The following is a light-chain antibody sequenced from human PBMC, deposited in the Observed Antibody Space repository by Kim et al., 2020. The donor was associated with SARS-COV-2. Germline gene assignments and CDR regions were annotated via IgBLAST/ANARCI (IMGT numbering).Light chain of an antibody. CDR2: YDS. V-gene: IGLV3-21*04. CDR1: NIGSKS. Sequence: SYELTQPPSVSVAPGKTATITCGGNNIGSKSVHWYQQKPGQAPVLAIYYDSDRPSGIPERFSGSNSDNTAALTIARVEAGDEADYYCHVWDGTADQGVFGGGTQRTVL. CDR3: HVWDGTADQGV. J-gene: IGLJ3*02.